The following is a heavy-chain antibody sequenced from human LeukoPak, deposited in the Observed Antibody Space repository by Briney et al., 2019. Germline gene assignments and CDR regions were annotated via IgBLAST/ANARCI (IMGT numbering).Heavy chain of an antibody. CDR3: ARDRVVAATGYGMDV. V-gene: IGHV3-7*01. CDR1: GGSFSGYY. J-gene: IGHJ6*02. Sequence: ETLSLTCAVYGGSFSGYYWSWVRQAPGKGLEWVANIKQDGSEKYYVDSVKGRFTISRDNAKNSLYLQMNSLRAEDTAVYYCARDRVVAATGYGMDVWGQGTTVTVSS. D-gene: IGHD2-15*01. CDR2: IKQDGSEK.